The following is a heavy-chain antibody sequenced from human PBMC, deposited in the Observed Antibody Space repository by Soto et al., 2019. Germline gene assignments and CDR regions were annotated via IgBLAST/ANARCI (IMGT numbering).Heavy chain of an antibody. Sequence: QVQLVQSGAEVKKPGASVKVSCKASGYTFTSYGISWVRQAPGQGLEWMGWISAYNGNTNYAQKLKGRVTMTTDTSTSTAYMELRSLRSDDTAVYYCARDRWNEWEPDWGSDYWGQGTLVTVSS. CDR1: GYTFTSYG. CDR3: ARDRWNEWEPDWGSDY. V-gene: IGHV1-18*01. CDR2: ISAYNGNT. J-gene: IGHJ4*02. D-gene: IGHD1-1*01.